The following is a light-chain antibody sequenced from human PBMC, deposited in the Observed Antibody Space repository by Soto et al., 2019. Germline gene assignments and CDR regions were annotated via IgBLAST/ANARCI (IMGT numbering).Light chain of an antibody. Sequence: DIQMTQSPCSLSASVAVRVTITCGASQSISSYLNWYQQKPGKAPKLLIYAASSLQSGVPSRFSCSGSGTDVTLTISSLQPEDFATYYCQQSYSTPITFGQGTRLEIK. J-gene: IGKJ5*01. CDR3: QQSYSTPIT. V-gene: IGKV1-39*01. CDR1: QSISSY. CDR2: AAS.